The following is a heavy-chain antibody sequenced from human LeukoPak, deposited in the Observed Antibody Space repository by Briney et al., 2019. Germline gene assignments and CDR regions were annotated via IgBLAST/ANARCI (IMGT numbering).Heavy chain of an antibody. J-gene: IGHJ5*02. V-gene: IGHV1-18*01. D-gene: IGHD3-10*01. Sequence: VASVKVSCKASGYTFTSYGISWVRQAPGQGLEWMGWISAYNGNTNYAQKLQGRVTMTTDTSTSTAYMELRSLRSDDTAVYYCARGPTMVRGVIIGNWFDPWGQGTLVTVSS. CDR2: ISAYNGNT. CDR1: GYTFTSYG. CDR3: ARGPTMVRGVIIGNWFDP.